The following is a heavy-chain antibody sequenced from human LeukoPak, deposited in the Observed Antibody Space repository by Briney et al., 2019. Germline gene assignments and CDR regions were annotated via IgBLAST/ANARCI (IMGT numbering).Heavy chain of an antibody. J-gene: IGHJ4*02. V-gene: IGHV4-34*01. CDR3: ARVLGDYVWGSYRSYYFDY. CDR2: INHSGST. Sequence: SETLSLTCAVYGGSFSGYYWSWIRQPPGKGLEWIGEINHSGSTNYNPSLKSRVTISVDTSKNQFSLKLGSVTAADTAVYYCARVLGDYVWGSYRSYYFDYWGQGTLVTVSS. D-gene: IGHD3-16*02. CDR1: GGSFSGYY.